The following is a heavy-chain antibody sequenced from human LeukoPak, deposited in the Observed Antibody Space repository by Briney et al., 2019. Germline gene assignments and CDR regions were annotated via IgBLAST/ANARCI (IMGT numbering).Heavy chain of an antibody. CDR1: GFTFSNAW. J-gene: IGHJ6*02. CDR2: VNRDGSET. CDR3: ARNNGMDV. Sequence: GGSLRLSCAASGFTFSNAWMTWVRQVPGRGPEWVANVNRDGSETYYLDSVKGRFTISKDNAKNSLYLQMNSLRAEDTALYHCARNNGMDVWGQGTTVIVSS. V-gene: IGHV3-7*03.